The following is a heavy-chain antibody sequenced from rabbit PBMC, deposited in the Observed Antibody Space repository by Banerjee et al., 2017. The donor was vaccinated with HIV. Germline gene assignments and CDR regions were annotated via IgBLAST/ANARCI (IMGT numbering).Heavy chain of an antibody. CDR3: ATYVDYDGDFNL. Sequence: QSLEESGGDLVKPGASLTLTCTASGFSFSNKAVMCWVRQAPGKGLEWIACINAVTGKAVYASWAKGRFTFSKTSSTTVTLQMTSLTAADTATYFCATYVDYDGDFNLWGPGTLVTVS. J-gene: IGHJ4*01. CDR1: GFSFSNKAV. D-gene: IGHD2-1*01. V-gene: IGHV1S40*01. CDR2: INAVTGKA.